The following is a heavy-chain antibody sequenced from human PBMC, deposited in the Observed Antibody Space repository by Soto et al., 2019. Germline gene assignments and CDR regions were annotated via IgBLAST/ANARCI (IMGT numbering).Heavy chain of an antibody. D-gene: IGHD1-1*01. V-gene: IGHV4-39*01. Sequence: PSETLSLTCSVSGGSISSSTFYWGWIRQPPGKGLEWIGTLSYGGTTHYNPSLKSRVAMSVDTSKNQLSLEMTSLTAADTAVYYCARTLYKALNWFDPWGQRALVTVSS. CDR3: ARTLYKALNWFDP. CDR1: GGSISSSTFY. J-gene: IGHJ5*02. CDR2: LSYGGTT.